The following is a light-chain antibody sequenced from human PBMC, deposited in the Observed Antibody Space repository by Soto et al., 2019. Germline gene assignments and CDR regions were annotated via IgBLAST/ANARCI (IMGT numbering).Light chain of an antibody. CDR3: QQHADYCT. CDR1: QSLSTW. J-gene: IGKJ1*01. Sequence: DIQMTQSPPTLSASVGDRVIITCRASQSLSTWLAWYQQKPGKAPKLLIFGASALESGVPSRFNGSGSATEFTLTINNLQPEDSATYYCQQHADYCTFGQGTKVEIK. CDR2: GAS. V-gene: IGKV1-5*01.